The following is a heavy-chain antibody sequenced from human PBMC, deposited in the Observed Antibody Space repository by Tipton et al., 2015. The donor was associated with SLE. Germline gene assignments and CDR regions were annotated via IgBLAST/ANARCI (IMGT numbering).Heavy chain of an antibody. Sequence: QLVQSGAEVKKPGASVKVSCKTSGYTFTSYGISWVRQAPGQGLEWMGWINPNSGDTNDAQKFQGRVSTTRDTSINTVYMELRDLTYDDTAVYFCARGHWGPHDACDIWGQGTTVTVSS. V-gene: IGHV1-2*02. J-gene: IGHJ3*02. CDR1: GYTFTSYG. D-gene: IGHD7-27*01. CDR3: ARGHWGPHDACDI. CDR2: INPNSGDT.